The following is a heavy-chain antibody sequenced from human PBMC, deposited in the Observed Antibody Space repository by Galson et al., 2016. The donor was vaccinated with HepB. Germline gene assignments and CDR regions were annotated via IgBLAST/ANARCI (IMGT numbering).Heavy chain of an antibody. V-gene: IGHV3-64*01. Sequence: SLRLSCAASGFTFSRYAMQWVRQAPGKGLDYVSSISSDGDSTYYANSVKGRFTLSRDNSKSTLYLQMGSLRPEDMAVYYCARVGVEQLTRPGFYGMDVWGQGTTVIVSS. CDR1: GFTFSRYA. D-gene: IGHD1/OR15-1a*01. J-gene: IGHJ6*02. CDR3: ARVGVEQLTRPGFYGMDV. CDR2: ISSDGDST.